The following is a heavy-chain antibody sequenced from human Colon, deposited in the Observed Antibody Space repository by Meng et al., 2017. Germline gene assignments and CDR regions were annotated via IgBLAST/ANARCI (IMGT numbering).Heavy chain of an antibody. J-gene: IGHJ4*02. V-gene: IGHV4-4*07. CDR3: ARYGDYYFDF. Sequence: PPQVSGPGLVNPSETLSLVCTVSGGSISSYYGSWIRQPAGKGLEWIGRIYTSGNTNYNPSLESRVTMSVDTSKNQFSLKLSSVTAADTAVYYCARYGDYYFDFWGQGTLVTVSS. CDR2: IYTSGNT. CDR1: GGSISSYY. D-gene: IGHD4-17*01.